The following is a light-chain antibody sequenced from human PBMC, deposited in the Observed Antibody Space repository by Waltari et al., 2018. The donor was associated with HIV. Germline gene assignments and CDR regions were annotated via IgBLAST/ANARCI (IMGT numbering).Light chain of an antibody. V-gene: IGLV1-51*02. CDR2: ENN. CDR1: SSNIGNNY. CDR3: GTWDSSLSAGYV. Sequence: QSVLTQPPSMSAAPGQKVSISCSGISSNIGNNYVSWYQQFPGTAPKLLIFENNKRPSGMPDRFSGSKSGTSATLGITGLQTGDEADYYCGTWDSSLSAGYVFGTGTKVTVL. J-gene: IGLJ1*01.